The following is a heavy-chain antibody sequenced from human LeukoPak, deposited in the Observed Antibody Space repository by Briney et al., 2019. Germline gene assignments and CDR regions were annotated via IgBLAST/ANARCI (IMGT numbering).Heavy chain of an antibody. CDR1: GFTFTSSA. CDR2: IVVGSGNT. Sequence: SVKVSCKASGFTFTSSAMQWVRQARGQRLEWIGWIVVGSGNTNYAQKFQERVTITRDMSTSTAYMELSSLRSEDTAVYYCAAVGYDSWSGYSSYYFDYWGQGTLVTVSS. CDR3: AAVGYDSWSGYSSYYFDY. J-gene: IGHJ4*02. D-gene: IGHD3-3*01. V-gene: IGHV1-58*02.